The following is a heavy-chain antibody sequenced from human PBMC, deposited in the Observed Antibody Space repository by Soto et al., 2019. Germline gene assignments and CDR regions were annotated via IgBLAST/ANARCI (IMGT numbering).Heavy chain of an antibody. V-gene: IGHV4-39*01. Sequence: QLQLQESGPGLVKPSETLSLTCTVSGGSISSSSYYWGWIRQPPGKGLEWIGSIYYSGSTYYNPSLKSRVTISVDTSKNQFSLKLSSVTAADTAVYYCARMLYSSGWYKENGAFDIWGQGTMVTVSS. CDR2: IYYSGST. D-gene: IGHD6-19*01. J-gene: IGHJ3*02. CDR3: ARMLYSSGWYKENGAFDI. CDR1: GGSISSSSYY.